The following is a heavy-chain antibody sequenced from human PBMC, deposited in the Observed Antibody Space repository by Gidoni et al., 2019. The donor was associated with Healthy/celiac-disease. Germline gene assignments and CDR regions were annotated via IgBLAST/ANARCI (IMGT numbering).Heavy chain of an antibody. Sequence: EVQLVESGGVVVQPGGSRRLSCAASGFTFDDYTMHWVRQAPGRGLEWVSLISWDGGSTYYADSVNGRFTISRDNSTNSLYLQMNSLRTEDTALYYCAKSGSSWYIFDYWGQGTLVTVSS. CDR1: GFTFDDYT. V-gene: IGHV3-43*01. CDR2: ISWDGGST. J-gene: IGHJ4*02. D-gene: IGHD6-13*01. CDR3: AKSGSSWYIFDY.